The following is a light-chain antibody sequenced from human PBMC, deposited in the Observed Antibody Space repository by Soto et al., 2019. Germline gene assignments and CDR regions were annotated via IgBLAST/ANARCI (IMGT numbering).Light chain of an antibody. CDR3: SSYAGRNNLV. V-gene: IGLV2-8*01. CDR1: SSDVGSYNY. Sequence: QSALTQPPSASGSPGQSVTISCTGTSSDVGSYNYVSWYQQYPGKAPKLMIYEISKRPSGVADRFSGSKSGNTASLTVSGRHAEDEADYYCSSYAGRNNLVFGGGTKLTVL. CDR2: EIS. J-gene: IGLJ2*01.